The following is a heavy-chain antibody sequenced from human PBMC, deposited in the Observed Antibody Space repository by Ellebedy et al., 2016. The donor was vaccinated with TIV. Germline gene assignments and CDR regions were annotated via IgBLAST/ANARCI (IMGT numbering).Heavy chain of an antibody. J-gene: IGHJ4*02. CDR2: ISNDGRNQ. Sequence: GESLKISCAISGFSLTLTDHALHWVRQSPVKGLEWVAVISNDGRNQYYADSVKGRFTLSRDTSENSLYLQMNSLRPEDTAIYYCARALGSAFGYWGQGTLVTVSS. CDR3: ARALGSAFGY. D-gene: IGHD3-16*01. V-gene: IGHV3-30*04. CDR1: GFSLTLTDHA.